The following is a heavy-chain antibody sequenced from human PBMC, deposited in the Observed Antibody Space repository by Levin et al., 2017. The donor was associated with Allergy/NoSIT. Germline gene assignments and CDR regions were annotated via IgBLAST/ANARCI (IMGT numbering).Heavy chain of an antibody. CDR3: ARSDYCSSTSCYGTGFDN. CDR1: GGPMTYYF. J-gene: IGHJ4*02. V-gene: IGHV4-59*01. D-gene: IGHD2-2*01. Sequence: SQTLSLTCTVSGGPMTYYFWSWIRQSPGKGLEWIGYIYYGGTTTYNPSLKSRVTISADTSKNQFSLRLSSVTAADAAVYYCARSDYCSSTSCYGTGFDNWGQGTLVTVSS. CDR2: IYYGGTT.